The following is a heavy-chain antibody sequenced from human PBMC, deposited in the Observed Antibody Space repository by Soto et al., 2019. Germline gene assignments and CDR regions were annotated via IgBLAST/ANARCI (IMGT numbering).Heavy chain of an antibody. CDR1: GFTFTKAW. Sequence: VQLVESGGGLVKPGGSLRLSCAASGFTFTKAWMTWVRQTPGKGLEWVGRIKSRADGGTTDYAASVKARFIISRDDSNDTLYLHMNRLKTDDTAVYYCTTASQWLPPYSWGQGALVTVSS. V-gene: IGHV3-15*01. CDR2: IKSRADGGTT. CDR3: TTASQWLPPYS. D-gene: IGHD6-19*01. J-gene: IGHJ4*02.